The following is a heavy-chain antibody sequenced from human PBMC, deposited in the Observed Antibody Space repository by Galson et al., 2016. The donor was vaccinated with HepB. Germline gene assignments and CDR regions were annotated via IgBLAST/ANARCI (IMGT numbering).Heavy chain of an antibody. Sequence: SVKVSCKASGYTFTGYYIYWVRQAAGQGLEWMGWINPKTGGTNYAQTFQGRVTVTRDTSITTSYMELRRLRSDDTAIYFCARAWDSGYDLGLDYWAREPWSPSPQ. D-gene: IGHD5-12*01. CDR2: INPKTGGT. CDR3: ARAWDSGYDLGLDY. V-gene: IGHV1-2*02. CDR1: GYTFTGYY. J-gene: IGHJ4*02.